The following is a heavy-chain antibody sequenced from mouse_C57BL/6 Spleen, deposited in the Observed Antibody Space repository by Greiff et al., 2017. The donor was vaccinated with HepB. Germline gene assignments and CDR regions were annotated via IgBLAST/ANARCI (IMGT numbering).Heavy chain of an antibody. D-gene: IGHD1-1*01. CDR2: IYPGDGDT. CDR3: ARPITTALDY. V-gene: IGHV1-82*01. J-gene: IGHJ2*01. Sequence: QVQLQQSGPELVKPGASVKISCKASGYAFSSSWMNWVKQRPGKGLEWIGRIYPGDGDTNYNGKFKGKATLTANKSSSTAYMQLSSLTSEDSAVYFCARPITTALDYWGQGTTLTVSS. CDR1: GYAFSSSW.